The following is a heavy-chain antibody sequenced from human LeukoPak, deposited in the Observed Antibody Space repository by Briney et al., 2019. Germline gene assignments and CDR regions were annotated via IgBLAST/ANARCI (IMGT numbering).Heavy chain of an antibody. J-gene: IGHJ4*02. CDR3: ARVRTAMEIGAY. CDR1: GFTFGDYA. D-gene: IGHD5-18*01. V-gene: IGHV3-43*02. CDR2: ISGDGDT. Sequence: GGSLRLSCAVSGFTFGDYAMHWVRQAPGKGLEWVSLISGDGDTYYGDSVKGRFTVSRDNSKNSLYLQMNSLRAEDTALYYCARVRTAMEIGAYWGQGTLVTVSS.